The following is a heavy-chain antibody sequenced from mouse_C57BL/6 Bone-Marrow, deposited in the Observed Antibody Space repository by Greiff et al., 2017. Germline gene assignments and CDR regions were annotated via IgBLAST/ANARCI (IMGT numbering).Heavy chain of an antibody. D-gene: IGHD1-1*02. J-gene: IGHJ2*01. Sequence: EVKLVESGGDLVKPGGSLKLSCAASGFTFSSYGMSWVRQTPDKRLEWVATISSGGSYNYYPDSVKGRFTISRDNAKNTLYLQMSSLKSEDTAMYYCARHLWPDYWGQGTTLTVSA. V-gene: IGHV5-6*01. CDR2: ISSGGSYN. CDR3: ARHLWPDY. CDR1: GFTFSSYG.